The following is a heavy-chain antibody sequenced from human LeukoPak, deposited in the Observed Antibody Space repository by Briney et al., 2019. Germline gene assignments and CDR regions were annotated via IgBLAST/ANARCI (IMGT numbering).Heavy chain of an antibody. CDR2: IKSKSNGGTT. J-gene: IGHJ4*02. Sequence: GGSLRLSCAASGFAFSNAWMSWVRQAPGKGLEWVGRIKSKSNGGTTDYAAPVKGRFTISRDDSKNTLFLEMNSLKAEDTALYCCTTLISFDYWGQGTLVTVSS. CDR1: GFAFSNAW. V-gene: IGHV3-15*01. CDR3: TTLISFDY.